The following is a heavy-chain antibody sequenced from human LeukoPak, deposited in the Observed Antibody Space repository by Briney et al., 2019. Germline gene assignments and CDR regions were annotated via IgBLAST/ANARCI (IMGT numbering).Heavy chain of an antibody. CDR3: ARGYDFWSGYYSGSFDY. J-gene: IGHJ4*02. V-gene: IGHV3-33*08. CDR1: GFTFSSYA. CDR2: IWYDGSNK. Sequence: PGGSLRLSCAASGFTFSSYAMHWVRQAPGKGLEWVAVIWYDGSNKYYADSVKGRFTISRDNSKNTLYLQMNSLRAEDTAVYYCARGYDFWSGYYSGSFDYWGQGTLVTVSS. D-gene: IGHD3-3*01.